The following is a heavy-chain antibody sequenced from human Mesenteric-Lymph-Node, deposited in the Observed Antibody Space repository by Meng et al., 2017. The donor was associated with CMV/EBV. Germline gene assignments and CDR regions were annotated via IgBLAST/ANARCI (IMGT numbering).Heavy chain of an antibody. V-gene: IGHV4-59*01. D-gene: IGHD1-26*01. CDR3: ARGRGSYGGFDY. J-gene: IGHJ4*02. CDR1: GDSISSYY. Sequence: SETLSLTCTVSGDSISSYYWSWIRQPPGKGLEWIGYIYYSGSTNDNPSLKSRVTISLDTSKNQFSLKLSSVTAADTAVYYCARGRGSYGGFDYWGQGTLVTVSS. CDR2: IYYSGST.